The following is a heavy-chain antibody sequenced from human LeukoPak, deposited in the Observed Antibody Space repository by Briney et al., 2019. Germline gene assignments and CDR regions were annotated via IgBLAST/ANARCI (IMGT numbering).Heavy chain of an antibody. D-gene: IGHD6-25*01. J-gene: IGHJ4*02. CDR3: ARDRGAAESKEFDY. Sequence: SETLSLTCTVSGGSISSYYWSWIRQPPGKGLEWIGYIFYSGSTNHNPSLKSRVTISVDTSKNQFSLKLSSVTAADTAVYYCARDRGAAESKEFDYWGQGTPVTVSS. CDR2: IFYSGST. V-gene: IGHV4-59*01. CDR1: GGSISSYY.